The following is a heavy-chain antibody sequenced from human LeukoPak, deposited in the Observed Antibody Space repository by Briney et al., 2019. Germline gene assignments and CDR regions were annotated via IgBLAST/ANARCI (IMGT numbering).Heavy chain of an antibody. D-gene: IGHD3-22*01. CDR3: WNHRNYDSSGYNWFDP. CDR1: GGSISSYY. CDR2: IYYSGST. V-gene: IGHV4-59*01. Sequence: PSETLSLTCTVSGGSISSYYWSWIRQPPGKGLEWIGYIYYSGSTNYNPSLESRVIISLDTYKNQFPLKLMSVPAPDAPVYYWWNHRNYDSSGYNWFDPWGQGTLVTVSS. J-gene: IGHJ5*02.